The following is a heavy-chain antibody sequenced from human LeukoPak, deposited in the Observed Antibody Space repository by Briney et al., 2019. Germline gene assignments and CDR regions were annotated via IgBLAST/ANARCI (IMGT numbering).Heavy chain of an antibody. CDR1: GDSFSSVTDY. CDR3: AGERGEEYSSGWYKTNFFDN. V-gene: IGHV4-39*07. D-gene: IGHD6-19*01. J-gene: IGHJ4*02. Sequence: SETLSLTCSVSGDSFSSVTDYWAWIRQPPGKGLEGIASGDYSGGTYYNPSLESRVAISADMSKKQISLKLTSVTGADTAVYYCAGERGEEYSSGWYKTNFFDNWGQGIRVTVSS. CDR2: GDYSGGT.